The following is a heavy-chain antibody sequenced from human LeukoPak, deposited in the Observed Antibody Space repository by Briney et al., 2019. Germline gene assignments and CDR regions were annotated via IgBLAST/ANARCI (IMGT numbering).Heavy chain of an antibody. CDR2: INPNSGGT. J-gene: IGHJ4*02. Sequence: GASVKVSCKASAYTLTGYYMHWGRQAPGQGLEWMGWINPNSGGTNYAQKFQGRVTMTRDTSISTAYMELSRLRSDDTAVYYCARVEQQLVPEGYWGQGTLVTVSS. CDR3: ARVEQQLVPEGY. D-gene: IGHD6-13*01. CDR1: AYTLTGYY. V-gene: IGHV1-2*02.